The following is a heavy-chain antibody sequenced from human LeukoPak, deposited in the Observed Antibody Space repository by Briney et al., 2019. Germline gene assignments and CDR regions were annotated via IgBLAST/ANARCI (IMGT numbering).Heavy chain of an antibody. D-gene: IGHD4-17*01. V-gene: IGHV3-21*01. J-gene: IGHJ4*02. CDR1: GFTFSSYS. CDR3: ARGDYGDYAAPPDY. Sequence: GGSLRLSCAASGFTFSSYSMNWVRQAPGKGLEWVPSISSSSSYIYYADSVKGRFTISRDNAKNSLYLQMNSLRAEDTAMYYCARGDYGDYAAPPDYWGQGTLVTVSS. CDR2: ISSSSSYI.